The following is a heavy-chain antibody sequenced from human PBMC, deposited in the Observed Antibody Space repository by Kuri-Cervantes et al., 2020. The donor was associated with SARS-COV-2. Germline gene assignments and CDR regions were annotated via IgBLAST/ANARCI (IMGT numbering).Heavy chain of an antibody. J-gene: IGHJ4*02. Sequence: SQTLSLTCAVYGGSFSGYFWSWIRQPPGKGLEWIGEINHSGSTNYNPSLKSRVTISVDTSKNQFSLKLSSVTAADTAAYYCARGGLTTLRYWGQGTLVTVSS. D-gene: IGHD3-9*01. CDR3: ARGGLTTLRY. V-gene: IGHV4-34*01. CDR1: GGSFSGYF. CDR2: INHSGST.